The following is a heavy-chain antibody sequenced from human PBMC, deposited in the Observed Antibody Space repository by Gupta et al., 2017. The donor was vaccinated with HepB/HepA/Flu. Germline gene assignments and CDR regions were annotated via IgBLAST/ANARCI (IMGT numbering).Heavy chain of an antibody. CDR2: ISYEGSQK. J-gene: IGHJ4*02. CDR3: AKGAGYNFYYFDY. CDR1: GFYFDSYG. D-gene: IGHD5-24*01. Sequence: QVQLVESGGGAVQPGRSLRLSCAASGFYFDSYGMHWVRQAPGKGLEWVGVISYEGSQKFYADSVKGRFTISRDNLRNTLYLQMNNLRHEDTAIYYCAKGAGYNFYYFDYWGQGTLVTVSS. V-gene: IGHV3-30*18.